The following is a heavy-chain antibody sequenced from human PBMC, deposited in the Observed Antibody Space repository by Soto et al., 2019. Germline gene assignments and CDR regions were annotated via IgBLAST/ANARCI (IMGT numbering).Heavy chain of an antibody. D-gene: IGHD6-13*01. CDR2: IYYSWST. CDR1: GGSISSGDYY. Sequence: QVQLQESGPGLVKPSQTLSRTCTVSGGSISSGDYYWSWIRQPPGKGLERVGYIYYSWSTYCNPALTSRVTISVDASKNQFSLKLSSVTAADTAVYYCARGKGMGYPWGRGTLVTVS. J-gene: IGHJ5*02. V-gene: IGHV4-30-4*01. CDR3: ARGKGMGYP.